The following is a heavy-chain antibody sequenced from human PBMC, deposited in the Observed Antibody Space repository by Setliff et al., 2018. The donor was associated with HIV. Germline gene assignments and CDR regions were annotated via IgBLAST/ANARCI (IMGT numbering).Heavy chain of an antibody. D-gene: IGHD5-18*01. J-gene: IGHJ3*02. Sequence: ASVKVSCKASDYTFTSCGINWVRQAPGQGLEWMGWISTYNGNTNFAQKLQGRVTMTTDTSTSTAYMELRSLKSDDTAVYFCASGRRWDTAMGEAFDIWGQGTMVTVSS. CDR3: ASGRRWDTAMGEAFDI. CDR1: DYTFTSCG. V-gene: IGHV1-18*01. CDR2: ISTYNGNT.